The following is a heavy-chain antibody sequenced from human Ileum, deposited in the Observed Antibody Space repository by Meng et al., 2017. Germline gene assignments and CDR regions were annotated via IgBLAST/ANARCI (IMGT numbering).Heavy chain of an antibody. V-gene: IGHV1-69*10. CDR3: ARDCSGGGCFDP. J-gene: IGHJ5*02. CDR2: IIPILNAS. D-gene: IGHD2-15*01. CDR1: GGPFSSSA. Sequence: QFQLVQSGAEVKYPGSSVTVSCKPCGGPFSSSAIGWLRQAPGRGLEWMGGIIPILNASTYAQNFKGRVTLSADMATTTVYMELSSLTSDDTAVYFCARDCSGGGCFDPWGQGTLVTVSS.